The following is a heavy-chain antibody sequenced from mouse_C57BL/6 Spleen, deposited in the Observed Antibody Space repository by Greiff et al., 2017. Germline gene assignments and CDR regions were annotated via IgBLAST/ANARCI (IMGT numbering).Heavy chain of an antibody. D-gene: IGHD1-1*01. CDR2: IYPGSGNT. Sequence: LVESGAELVRPGASVKLSCKASGYTFTDYYINWVKQRPGQGLEWIARIYPGSGNTYYNEKFKGKATLTAEKSSSTAYMQLSSLTSEDSAVYFCARSTVVAEGYFDGWGTGTTVTVSS. CDR3: ARSTVVAEGYFDG. CDR1: GYTFTDYY. J-gene: IGHJ1*03. V-gene: IGHV1-76*01.